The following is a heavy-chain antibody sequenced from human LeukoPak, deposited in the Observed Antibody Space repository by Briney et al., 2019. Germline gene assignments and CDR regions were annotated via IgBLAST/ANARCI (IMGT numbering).Heavy chain of an antibody. CDR3: AWSGYYVLDYYYYYGMDV. V-gene: IGHV1-18*01. CDR2: ISTYNGNT. D-gene: IGHD3-3*01. Sequence: ASVKVSCKASGYTFTSYGISWVRQAPGHGLEWMGWISTYNGNTNYAQKLQGRVTMTTDTSTSTAYMELRSLRSDDTAVYYCAWSGYYVLDYYYYYGMDVWGQGTTVTVSS. CDR1: GYTFTSYG. J-gene: IGHJ6*02.